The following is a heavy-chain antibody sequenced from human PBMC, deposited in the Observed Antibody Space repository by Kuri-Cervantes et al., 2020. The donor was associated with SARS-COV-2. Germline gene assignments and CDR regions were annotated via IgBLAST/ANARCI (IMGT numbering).Heavy chain of an antibody. CDR3: ARDDTTSIAARFDY. D-gene: IGHD6-6*01. CDR1: GFTFSSYG. CDR2: ISYDGSNK. J-gene: IGHJ4*02. Sequence: GESLKISCAASGFTFSSYGMHWVRQAPGKGLEWVAVISYDGSNKYYADSVKGRFTISRDNSKNTLYLQMNSLRAEDTAVYYCARDDTTSIAARFDYWGQGTLVTVSS. V-gene: IGHV3-30*03.